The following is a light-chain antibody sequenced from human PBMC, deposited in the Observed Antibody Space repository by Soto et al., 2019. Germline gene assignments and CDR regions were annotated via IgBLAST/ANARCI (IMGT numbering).Light chain of an antibody. CDR3: QAYDYSLTASV. CDR2: EVT. Sequence: QSALTQPASVSGSPGQSITISCTGTRSDVGGYNFVSWFQQHPGKAPKLIIYEVTNRPSGISNRFSGSKSGNTASLTISGLQAEDEADYYCQAYDYSLTASVFGGGTKVTVL. J-gene: IGLJ3*02. CDR1: RSDVGGYNF. V-gene: IGLV2-14*01.